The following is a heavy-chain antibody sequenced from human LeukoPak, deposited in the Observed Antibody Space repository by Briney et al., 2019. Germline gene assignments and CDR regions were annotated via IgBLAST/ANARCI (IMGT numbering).Heavy chain of an antibody. V-gene: IGHV3-30-3*01. D-gene: IGHD2-2*02. CDR3: ARDAQLLYGSWFDP. CDR2: ISYDGSNK. CDR1: GFAFSSYA. Sequence: GGSLRLSCAASGFAFSSYAMRWVRQAPGKGLEWVAVISYDGSNKYYADSVKGRFTISRDNSKNTLYLQMNSLRAEDTAIYYCARDAQLLYGSWFDPWGQGTLVIVSS. J-gene: IGHJ5*02.